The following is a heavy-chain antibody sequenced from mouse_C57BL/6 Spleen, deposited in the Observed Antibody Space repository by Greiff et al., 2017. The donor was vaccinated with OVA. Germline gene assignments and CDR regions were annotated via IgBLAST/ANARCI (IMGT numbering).Heavy chain of an antibody. J-gene: IGHJ2*01. Sequence: EVQVVESEGGLVQPGSSMKLSCTASGFTFSDYYMAWVRQVPEKGLEWVANINYDGSSTYYLDSLKSRFIISRDNAKNILYLQMSSLKSEDTATYYCAGAGGNGDYFDYWGQGTTLTVSS. CDR1: GFTFSDYY. V-gene: IGHV5-16*01. CDR2: INYDGSST. CDR3: AGAGGNGDYFDY. D-gene: IGHD2-1*01.